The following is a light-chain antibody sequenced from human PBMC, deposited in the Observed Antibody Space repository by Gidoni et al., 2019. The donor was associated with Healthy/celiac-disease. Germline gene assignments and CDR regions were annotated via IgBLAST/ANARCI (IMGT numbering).Light chain of an antibody. J-gene: IGKJ4*01. V-gene: IGKV3-11*01. CDR3: QQRSNCPLT. Sequence: EIVLPPSPATLSWSPGERATLSCRASQSVSSYLAWYQQKPGQAPRLLIYDASNMANGIPARFSGSGSGTDFTLTISSLEPEDFAVYYCQQRSNCPLTFGGGTKVEIK. CDR1: QSVSSY. CDR2: DAS.